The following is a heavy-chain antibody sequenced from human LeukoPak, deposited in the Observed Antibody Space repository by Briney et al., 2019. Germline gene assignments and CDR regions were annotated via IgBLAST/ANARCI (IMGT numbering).Heavy chain of an antibody. CDR3: AVDYYGSGSYYFGNWFDP. CDR1: GYSFTSYW. CDR2: IDPSDSYT. V-gene: IGHV5-10-1*01. J-gene: IGHJ5*02. Sequence: RLGESLKISCKGSGYSFTSYWISWVRQMPGKGLEWMGRIDPSDSYTNYSPSFQGHVTISADKSISTAYLQWSSLKASDTAMYYCAVDYYGSGSYYFGNWFDPWGQGTLVTVS. D-gene: IGHD3-10*01.